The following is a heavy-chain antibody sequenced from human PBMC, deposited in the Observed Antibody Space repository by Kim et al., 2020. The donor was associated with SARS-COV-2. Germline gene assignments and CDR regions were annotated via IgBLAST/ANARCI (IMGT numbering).Heavy chain of an antibody. CDR3: ARDGGFGELLKDGMDV. Sequence: KIQGRVTITADESTGTAYMELISLRSEDTAVYYCARDGGFGELLKDGMDVWGQGTTVTVSS. J-gene: IGHJ6*02. V-gene: IGHV1-69*01. D-gene: IGHD3-10*01.